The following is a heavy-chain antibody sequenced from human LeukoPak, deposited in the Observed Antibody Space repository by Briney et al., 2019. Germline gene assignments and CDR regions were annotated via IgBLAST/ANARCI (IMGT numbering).Heavy chain of an antibody. CDR1: GFSYSSYA. J-gene: IGHJ4*02. CDR3: AKEGGYNYGYLDS. V-gene: IGHV3-23*01. CDR2: ISGSGDT. Sequence: GSLRLSCAVSGFSYSSYAMSWVRQAPGKGLEGVSTISGSGDTYYVDSVKGRFTISRDNSKNTLYLQMNSLRAEDTAVYYCAKEGGYNYGYLDSWGQGTLVTVSS. D-gene: IGHD5-18*01.